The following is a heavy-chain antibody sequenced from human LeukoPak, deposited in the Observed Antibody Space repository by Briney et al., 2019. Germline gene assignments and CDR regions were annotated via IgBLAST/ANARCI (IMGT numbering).Heavy chain of an antibody. CDR1: GGSISSYY. J-gene: IGHJ1*01. CDR3: ARGGAARLHFQN. V-gene: IGHV4-59*01. D-gene: IGHD6-6*01. CDR2: IYYSGST. Sequence: SETLSLTCTVSGGSISSYYWSWIRQPPGRGLEWIGYIYYSGSTNYNPSLKSRVTISVDTSKNQFSLNLNSVTAADTAVYYCARGGAARLHFQNWGQGTLVTVSS.